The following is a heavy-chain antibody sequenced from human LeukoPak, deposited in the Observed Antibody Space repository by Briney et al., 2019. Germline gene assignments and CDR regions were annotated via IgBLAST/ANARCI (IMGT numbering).Heavy chain of an antibody. CDR2: TYYWSKWYN. V-gene: IGHV6-1*01. Sequence: RSQTLSLTCAISGDSVSRNSAAWYWIRQSPSRGLEWLGRTYYWSKWYNDYAVFVKSRITINPDTSKNQFSLQLNSVTPEDTAVYYCARDPDPFSRLSVFDIWGQGTMVTVSS. J-gene: IGHJ3*02. D-gene: IGHD3-16*02. CDR1: GDSVSRNSAA. CDR3: ARDPDPFSRLSVFDI.